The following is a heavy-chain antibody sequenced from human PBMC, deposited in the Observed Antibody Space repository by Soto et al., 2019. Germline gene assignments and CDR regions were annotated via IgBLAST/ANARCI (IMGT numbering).Heavy chain of an antibody. V-gene: IGHV1-69*01. Sequence: QVQLVQSGAEVKKPGSSVKVSCKASGGSFGNSAINWVRQTPGQGLEWLGGFIPVYRTLNYAQKFQGRVTITADESTGTAFMTLSSLASDATAVHYCSTGVIWRGYFTVDSWGEGTQVTVSS. D-gene: IGHD3-3*01. CDR3: STGVIWRGYFTVDS. J-gene: IGHJ4*02. CDR1: GGSFGNSA. CDR2: FIPVYRTL.